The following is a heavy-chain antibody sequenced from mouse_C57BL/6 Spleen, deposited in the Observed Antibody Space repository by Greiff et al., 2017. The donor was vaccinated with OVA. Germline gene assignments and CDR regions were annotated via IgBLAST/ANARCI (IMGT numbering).Heavy chain of an antibody. D-gene: IGHD3-2*02. Sequence: VQLQQSGAELVKPGASVKLSCKASGYTFTGYGMPWVKQTPVHGLEWIGAIYPETGGTAYNQKFKGKATLTADKSSSTAYMALSSLTSEDSAVYYCATDQATGDYDDMDYWGQGTTLTVSS. CDR1: GYTFTGYG. J-gene: IGHJ2*01. CDR2: IYPETGGT. V-gene: IGHV1-15*01. CDR3: ATDQATGDYDDMDY.